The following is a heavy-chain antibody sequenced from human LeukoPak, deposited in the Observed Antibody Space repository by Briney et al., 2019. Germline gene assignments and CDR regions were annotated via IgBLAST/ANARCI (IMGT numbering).Heavy chain of an antibody. CDR1: GGTFSSYA. CDR3: ARTPRPPNYYDSSGYFLG. D-gene: IGHD3-22*01. V-gene: IGHV1-69*05. Sequence: GASVKVSCKASGGTFSSYAISWVRQAPGQGLEWMGGIIPIFGTANYAQKFQGRVTITTDESTSTAYMELSSLRSEDTAVYYCARTPRPPNYYDSSGYFLGWGQGTLVTVSS. J-gene: IGHJ4*02. CDR2: IIPIFGTA.